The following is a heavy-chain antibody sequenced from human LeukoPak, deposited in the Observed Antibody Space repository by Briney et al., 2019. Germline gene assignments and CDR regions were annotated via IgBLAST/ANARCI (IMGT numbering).Heavy chain of an antibody. D-gene: IGHD6-13*01. Sequence: PGGSLRLFCAASGFTFSSYAMSWVRQAPGKGLEWVSAISGSGGSTYYADSVKGRFTISRDNSKNTLYLQMNSLRAEDTAVYYCAGNGGGIAAAIDYWGQGTLVTVSS. V-gene: IGHV3-23*01. CDR2: ISGSGGST. CDR1: GFTFSSYA. CDR3: AGNGGGIAAAIDY. J-gene: IGHJ4*02.